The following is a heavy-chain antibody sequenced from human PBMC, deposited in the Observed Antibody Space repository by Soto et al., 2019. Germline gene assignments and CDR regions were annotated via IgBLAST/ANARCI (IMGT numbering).Heavy chain of an antibody. V-gene: IGHV4-59*01. CDR3: ARDGYDGSGSPYPAY. CDR1: GGSMSEYF. D-gene: IGHD3-10*01. J-gene: IGHJ4*02. Sequence: SEPLSLPCRVSGGSMSEYFWSWIRQSPGKGLEWIGYIYYLGSTDYNPSLKSRVTISVDTSKRQFSLRLTSVTAADTAVYYCARDGYDGSGSPYPAYWGPGTQVTVS. CDR2: IYYLGST.